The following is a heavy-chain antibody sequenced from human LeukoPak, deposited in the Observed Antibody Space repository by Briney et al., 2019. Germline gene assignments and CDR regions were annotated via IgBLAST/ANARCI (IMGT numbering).Heavy chain of an antibody. D-gene: IGHD2-21*02. CDR1: GYTFTGYY. J-gene: IGHJ3*01. CDR3: ARVIVVVTAVLDAFDV. V-gene: IGHV1-2*02. CDR2: INPNSGGT. Sequence: GASVKVSCKASGYTFTGYYMHWVRQAPGQGLEWMGWINPNSGGTNYAQKFQGRVTMTRDTSTSTVYMELSSLRSEDTAVYYCARVIVVVTAVLDAFDVWGQGTMVTVSS.